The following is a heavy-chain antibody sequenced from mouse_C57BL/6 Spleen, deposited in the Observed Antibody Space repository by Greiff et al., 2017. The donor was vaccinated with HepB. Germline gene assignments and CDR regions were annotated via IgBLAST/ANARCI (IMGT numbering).Heavy chain of an antibody. CDR2: ISSGGDYI. J-gene: IGHJ4*01. Sequence: EVQGVESGEGLVKPGGSLKLSCAASGFTFSSYAMSWVRQTPEKRLEWVAYISSGGDYIYYADTVKGRFTISRDNARNTLYLQMSSLKSEDTAMYYCTRDSHYYGSRGYAMDYWGQGTSVTVSS. V-gene: IGHV5-9-1*02. D-gene: IGHD1-1*01. CDR3: TRDSHYYGSRGYAMDY. CDR1: GFTFSSYA.